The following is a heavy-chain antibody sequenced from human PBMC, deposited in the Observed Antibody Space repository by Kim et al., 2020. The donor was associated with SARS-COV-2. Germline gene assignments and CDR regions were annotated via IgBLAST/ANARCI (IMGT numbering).Heavy chain of an antibody. D-gene: IGHD3-16*02. CDR3: ARATMITFGGVIDHFDY. V-gene: IGHV4-31*01. J-gene: IGHJ4*02. Sequence: LKSQVTISVATSKNQFSLKLSSVTAADTAVYYCARATMITFGGVIDHFDYWGQGTLVTVSS.